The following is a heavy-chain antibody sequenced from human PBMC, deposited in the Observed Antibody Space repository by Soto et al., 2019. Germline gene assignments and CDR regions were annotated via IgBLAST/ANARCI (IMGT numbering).Heavy chain of an antibody. CDR2: INSDGSST. D-gene: IGHD2-15*01. V-gene: IGHV3-74*01. CDR3: VRTSLVVAAATLDDY. J-gene: IGHJ4*02. CDR1: GFTFSSYW. Sequence: EVQLVESGGGLVQPGGSLRLSCAASGFTFSSYWMHWVRQAPGKGLVWVSRINSDGSSTSYADSVKGRFTISRDNAKNTLYLQMNSLRAEDTAVYYCVRTSLVVAAATLDDYRGQGTLVTVSS.